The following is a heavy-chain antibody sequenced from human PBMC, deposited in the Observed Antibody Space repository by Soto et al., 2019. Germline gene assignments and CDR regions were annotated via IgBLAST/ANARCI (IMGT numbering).Heavy chain of an antibody. D-gene: IGHD3-16*01. V-gene: IGHV1-69*08. J-gene: IGHJ4*02. CDR3: ARESNAYSHQY. Sequence: QVQLVQSGAEVKKPGSSVKVSCKASGGIFSSYSISWVRQAPGQGLEWMGRIIPIYDIANYAQKFQDRVTITADKSTSTGYMELSSLRSEDTAVYYCARESNAYSHQYWGQGTLVTVSS. CDR2: IIPIYDIA. CDR1: GGIFSSYS.